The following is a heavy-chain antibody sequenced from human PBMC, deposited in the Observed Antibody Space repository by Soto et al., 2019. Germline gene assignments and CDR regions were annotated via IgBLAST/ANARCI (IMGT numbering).Heavy chain of an antibody. J-gene: IGHJ4*02. D-gene: IGHD1-1*01. CDR3: AKREGYGSVDY. CDR1: GFTFTNYA. CDR2: ISGSGGST. V-gene: IGHV3-23*01. Sequence: EVQLLESGGGLVQPGGSLTLSCAASGFTFTNYAMTWVRQAAGKGLEWISLISGSGGSTYYADSVKGRFTISRANSKNTLHLQMNSLTAEDTAVYYCAKREGYGSVDYWGQGTLVTVSS.